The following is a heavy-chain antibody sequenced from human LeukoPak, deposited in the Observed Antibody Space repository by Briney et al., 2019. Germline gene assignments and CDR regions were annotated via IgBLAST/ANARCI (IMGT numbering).Heavy chain of an antibody. D-gene: IGHD6-19*01. CDR1: GFTFSSHG. V-gene: IGHV3-23*01. CDR2: ISGSGGST. Sequence: GGTLRLSCAASGFTFSSHGMSWVRQAPGKGLEWVSAISGSGGSTYYADSVKGRFTISRDNSKNTLYLQMNSLRAEDTAVYYCARDLLVAGSDWGQGTLVTVSS. CDR3: ARDLLVAGSD. J-gene: IGHJ4*02.